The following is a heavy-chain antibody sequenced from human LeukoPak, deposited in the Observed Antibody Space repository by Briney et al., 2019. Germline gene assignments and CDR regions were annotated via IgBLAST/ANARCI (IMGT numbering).Heavy chain of an antibody. CDR2: IYYSGST. CDR3: ARDLYYGSGSPAGWFDP. CDR1: GGSISSGSYY. J-gene: IGHJ5*02. Sequence: SETLSLTCTVSGGSISSGSYYWSWIRQHPGKGLEWIGYIYYSGSTYYNPSLKSRVTISVDTSKNQFSLKLSSVTAADTAVYYCARDLYYGSGSPAGWFDPWGQGTLVTVSS. V-gene: IGHV4-31*03. D-gene: IGHD3-10*01.